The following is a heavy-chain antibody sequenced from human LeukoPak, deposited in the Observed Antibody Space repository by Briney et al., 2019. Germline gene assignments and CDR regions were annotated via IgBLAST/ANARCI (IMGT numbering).Heavy chain of an antibody. Sequence: PSETLSLTCTVSGGSISSYYWSWIRQPPGKGLEWIGYIYYSGSTYYNPSLKSRVTISVDTSKNQFSLKLSSVTAADTAVYYCARLDKGFWSGYYYYYYGMDVWGQGTTVTVSS. CDR3: ARLDKGFWSGYYYYYYGMDV. CDR1: GGSISSYY. CDR2: IYYSGST. D-gene: IGHD3-3*01. J-gene: IGHJ6*02. V-gene: IGHV4-59*08.